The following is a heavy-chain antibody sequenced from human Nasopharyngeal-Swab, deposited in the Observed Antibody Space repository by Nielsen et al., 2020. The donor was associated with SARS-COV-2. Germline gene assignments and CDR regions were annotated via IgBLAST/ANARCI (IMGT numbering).Heavy chain of an antibody. Sequence: GGSLRLSCAASGFTFSSYGMHWVRQAPGKGLEWVAVISYDGSNKYYADPVKGRFTISRDNSKNTLYLQMNSLRAEDTAVYYCAKEPGVLWFGELFSYGMDVWGQGTTVTVSS. D-gene: IGHD3-10*01. CDR2: ISYDGSNK. V-gene: IGHV3-30*18. CDR3: AKEPGVLWFGELFSYGMDV. CDR1: GFTFSSYG. J-gene: IGHJ6*02.